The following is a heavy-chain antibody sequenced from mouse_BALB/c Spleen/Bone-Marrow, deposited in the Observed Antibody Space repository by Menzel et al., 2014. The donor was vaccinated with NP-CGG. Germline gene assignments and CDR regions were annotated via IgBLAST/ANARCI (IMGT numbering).Heavy chain of an antibody. CDR2: IDPSDSET. J-gene: IGHJ3*01. Sequence: VQRVESGPQLVRPGASVEISCKASGYSFTSYWMHWVKQRPGQGLEWIGMIDPSDSETKLNQKFKDKATLTVDKSSSTAYLQLSSPTSEDSAVYYCARRDNAPFAYWGQGTLVTVSA. CDR3: ARRDNAPFAY. D-gene: IGHD1-3*01. V-gene: IGHV1S126*01. CDR1: GYSFTSYW.